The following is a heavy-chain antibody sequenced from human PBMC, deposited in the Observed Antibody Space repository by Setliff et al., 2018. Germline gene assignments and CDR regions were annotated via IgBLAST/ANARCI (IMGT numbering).Heavy chain of an antibody. CDR2: IYPGDSDT. CDR1: GYIFTNYW. D-gene: IGHD2-2*01. Sequence: GASLKISCKASGYIFTNYWIGWVRQMPGKGLEWMGVIYPGDSDTRYSPSFQGQVTISADKSINTAYLQWSSLKASDTAIYYCTRHEDRNKCTSSSCYRENDAFDVWGQGAMFTVSS. V-gene: IGHV5-51*01. J-gene: IGHJ3*01. CDR3: TRHEDRNKCTSSSCYRENDAFDV.